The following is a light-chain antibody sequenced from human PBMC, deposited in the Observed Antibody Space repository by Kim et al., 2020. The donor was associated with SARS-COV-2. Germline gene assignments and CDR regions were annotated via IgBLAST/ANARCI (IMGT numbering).Light chain of an antibody. V-gene: IGKV1-39*01. Sequence: DIQMTQSPSSLAASVGDRVTIICRASQSINTYLNWYQQKPDKAPKLLIYAASTLQSGVPSRFSGSGSGTDFTLTISSLQPEDFATYYCQQRHTAPLLTFGGGTKLEI. CDR3: QQRHTAPLLT. J-gene: IGKJ4*01. CDR2: AAS. CDR1: QSINTY.